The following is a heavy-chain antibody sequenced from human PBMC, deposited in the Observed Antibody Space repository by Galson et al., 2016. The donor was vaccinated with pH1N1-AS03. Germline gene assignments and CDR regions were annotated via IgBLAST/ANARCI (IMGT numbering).Heavy chain of an antibody. CDR1: GFGFSFSRYS. CDR3: ANYYGGSGDSFDD. V-gene: IGHV3-21*01. CDR2: ISSSSIYI. D-gene: IGHD4-23*01. J-gene: IGHJ4*02. Sequence: SLRLSCAASGFGFSFSRYSVNWVRQAPGKGLEWVSSISSSSIYIYSADSVKGRFTISRDNAKNSLFLEMNSLGVEDTAVYYCANYYGGSGDSFDDWGQGTLVSVSS.